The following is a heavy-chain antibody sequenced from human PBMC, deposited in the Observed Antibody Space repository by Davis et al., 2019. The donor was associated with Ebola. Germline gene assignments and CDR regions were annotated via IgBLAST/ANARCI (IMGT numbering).Heavy chain of an antibody. V-gene: IGHV1-46*01. CDR3: ARDGPDYYGLDV. CDR2: INPSAGYT. CDR1: GDTFSSYA. J-gene: IGHJ6*02. Sequence: ASVKVSCKASGDTFSSYAISWVRQAPGQGLEWMGVINPSAGYTNYAQKFQGRVTITRDTSTGTVYMEVRRLRSEDTAVYYCARDGPDYYGLDVWGQGTTVTVSS.